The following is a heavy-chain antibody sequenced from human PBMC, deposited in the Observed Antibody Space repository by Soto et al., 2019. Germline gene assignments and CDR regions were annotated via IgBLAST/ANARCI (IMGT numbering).Heavy chain of an antibody. CDR1: GFTFSTSP. CDR3: ARDPDNGSFVRLFDQ. J-gene: IGHJ4*02. D-gene: IGHD6-6*01. CDR2: IGGTTIHI. Sequence: GGSLRLSCVASGFTFSTSPMHWVRQAPGKGLEWIAYIGGTTIHIHYADSVKGRFTISRDNSRDTLYLQMNNLRDDDTAFYYCARDPDNGSFVRLFDQWGQGTLVTVSS. V-gene: IGHV3-48*02.